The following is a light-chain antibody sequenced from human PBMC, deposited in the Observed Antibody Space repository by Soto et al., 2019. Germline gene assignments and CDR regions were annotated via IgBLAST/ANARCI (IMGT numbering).Light chain of an antibody. CDR3: QQSFNSPT. Sequence: IQMTQSPSSLSASIGDRVTITCRASHDVSTFLNWYQQKPGKAPKLLIYAAYSLQTGVPSTFRGSGSGTDFTLTISSLQREDIATYFCQQSFNSPTFGQGTKLEIK. V-gene: IGKV1-39*01. CDR1: HDVSTF. J-gene: IGKJ2*01. CDR2: AAY.